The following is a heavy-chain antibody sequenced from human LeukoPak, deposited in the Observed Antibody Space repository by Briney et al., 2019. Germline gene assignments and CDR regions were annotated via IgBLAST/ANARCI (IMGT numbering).Heavy chain of an antibody. CDR3: ARGGGTFDY. V-gene: IGHV4-30-2*01. J-gene: IGHJ4*02. D-gene: IGHD6-25*01. CDR2: INHSGST. CDR1: GGSISSGGYY. Sequence: PSQTLSLTCTVSGGSISSGGYYWSWIRQPPGKGLEWIGEINHSGSTNYNPSLKSRVTISVDTSKNQFSLKLSSVTAADTAVYYYARGGGTFDYWGQGTLVTVSS.